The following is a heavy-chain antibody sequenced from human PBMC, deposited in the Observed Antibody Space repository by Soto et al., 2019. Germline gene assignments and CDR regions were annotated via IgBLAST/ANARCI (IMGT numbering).Heavy chain of an antibody. CDR1: GYTFTGYY. V-gene: IGHV1-2*04. Sequence: ASVKVSCKASGYTFTGYYMHWVRQAPGQGLEWMGWINPNSGGTNYAQKFQGWVTMTRDTSISTAYMELRSLGSDDTAAYYCARDVPPNTVTTYGFDYWGQGTLVPVSS. J-gene: IGHJ4*02. D-gene: IGHD4-17*01. CDR3: ARDVPPNTVTTYGFDY. CDR2: INPNSGGT.